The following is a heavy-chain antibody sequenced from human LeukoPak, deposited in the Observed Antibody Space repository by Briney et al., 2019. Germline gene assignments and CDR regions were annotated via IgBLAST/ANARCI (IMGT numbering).Heavy chain of an antibody. J-gene: IGHJ5*02. D-gene: IGHD2-2*01. CDR1: GFTFSSYA. CDR2: ISYDGSNK. V-gene: IGHV3-30*04. Sequence: GRSLRLSCAASGFTFSSYAMHWVRQAPGKGLEWVAVISYDGSNKYYADSVKGRFTISRDNSKNTLYLQMNSLRAEDTAVYYCARRLTQYDCFDPWGQGILVTVSS. CDR3: ARRLTQYDCFDP.